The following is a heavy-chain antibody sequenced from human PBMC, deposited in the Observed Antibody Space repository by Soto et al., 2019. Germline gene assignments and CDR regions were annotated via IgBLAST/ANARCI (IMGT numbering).Heavy chain of an antibody. CDR1: GITFRSYS. CDR3: PTTYCSGGYCFASEY. V-gene: IGHV3-21*01. D-gene: IGHD2-15*01. J-gene: IGHJ4*02. CDR2: ITSDSSDI. Sequence: GGSLRRSCAASGITFRSYSMSWVRQAPGKGLEWVASITSDSSDIYYEDSVKGRFTISRDNGENSLYLQMTSLGAEDTGLYYCPTTYCSGGYCFASEYWGQGVLVTVSS.